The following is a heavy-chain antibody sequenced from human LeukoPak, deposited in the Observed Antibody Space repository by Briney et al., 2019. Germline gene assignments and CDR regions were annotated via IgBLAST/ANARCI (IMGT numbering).Heavy chain of an antibody. CDR3: ARGPTPAAIVFGDYYYMDV. Sequence: GASVKVSCKASGYTFTSYDINWVRQATGQGLEWMGWMNPNSGNTGYAQKFQGRVTMTRNTSISTAYMELSSLRSEDTAVYYCARGPTPAAIVFGDYYYMDVWGKGTTVTVSS. J-gene: IGHJ6*03. CDR2: MNPNSGNT. CDR1: GYTFTSYD. V-gene: IGHV1-8*01. D-gene: IGHD2-2*01.